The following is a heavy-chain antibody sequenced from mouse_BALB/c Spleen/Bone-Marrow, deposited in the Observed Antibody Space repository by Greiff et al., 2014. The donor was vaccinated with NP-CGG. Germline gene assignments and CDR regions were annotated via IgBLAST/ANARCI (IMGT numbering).Heavy chain of an antibody. CDR1: GFNIKDTY. CDR2: IDPANGNT. Sequence: LVESGAELVKPGASVELSCTASGFNIKDTYMHWVKQRPEQGLEWIGRIDPANGNTKYDPKFQGKATITTDTSSNTAYLQLRSLTSEDTAVYYCARYDYRYSWFAYWGQGTLVTVSA. D-gene: IGHD2-14*01. CDR3: ARYDYRYSWFAY. J-gene: IGHJ3*01. V-gene: IGHV14-3*02.